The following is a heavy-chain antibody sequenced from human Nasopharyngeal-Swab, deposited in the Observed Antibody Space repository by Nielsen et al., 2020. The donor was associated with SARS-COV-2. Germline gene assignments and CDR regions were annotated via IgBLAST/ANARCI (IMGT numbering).Heavy chain of an antibody. J-gene: IGHJ6*03. D-gene: IGHD3-3*01. CDR2: ITSSSSYT. V-gene: IGHV3-21*01. Sequence: VRQMPGKGLEWVSSITSSSSYTYYADSVKGRFTISRDNAKNSLYLQMNSLRAEDTAVYYCARDLGFNTIFGVVIRKPYYMDVWGKGTTVTVSS. CDR3: ARDLGFNTIFGVVIRKPYYMDV.